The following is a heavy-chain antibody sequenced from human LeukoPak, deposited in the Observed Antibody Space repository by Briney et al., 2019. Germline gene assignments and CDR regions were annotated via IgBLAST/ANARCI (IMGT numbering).Heavy chain of an antibody. J-gene: IGHJ4*02. Sequence: PGGSLRLSCVASGITFSNYAVSWVRQAPEKGLDWVSVISGSAHKIRYADSVKGRFPISRDNSENIVYLQMNNLRVEDTAVYYCAGRPTGYSSGYIHWGQGTLVTVSS. D-gene: IGHD5-18*01. CDR3: AGRPTGYSSGYIH. CDR1: GITFSNYA. V-gene: IGHV3-23*01. CDR2: ISGSAHKI.